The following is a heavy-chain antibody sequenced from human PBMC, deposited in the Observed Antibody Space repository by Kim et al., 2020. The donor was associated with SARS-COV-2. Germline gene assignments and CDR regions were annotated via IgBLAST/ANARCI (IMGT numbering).Heavy chain of an antibody. V-gene: IGHV3-23*01. CDR3: AKDISRQAARRGGWFDP. CDR1: GFTFSSYA. CDR2: ISGSGGST. Sequence: GGSLRLSCAASGFTFSSYAMSGVRQAPGKGLEWVSAISGSGGSTYYADSVKGRFTIPRDNSKNTLYLQMNSLRAEDTAVYYCAKDISRQAARRGGWFDPWGQGTLVTVSS. J-gene: IGHJ5*02. D-gene: IGHD6-6*01.